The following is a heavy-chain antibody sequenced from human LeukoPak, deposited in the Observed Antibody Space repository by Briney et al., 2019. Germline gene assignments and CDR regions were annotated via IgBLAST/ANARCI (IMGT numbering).Heavy chain of an antibody. D-gene: IGHD1-26*01. J-gene: IGHJ4*02. V-gene: IGHV4-31*03. CDR3: ARIIVGASFDY. Sequence: SETLSLTCTVSGGSVNNGPYYWSWIRQHPGKGLEWIGYISYTGGTYYKPSLESRVSMSVDTSKNQFSLKLSSVTAADTAMYYCARIIVGASFDYWGQGTLVTVSS. CDR2: ISYTGGT. CDR1: GGSVNNGPYY.